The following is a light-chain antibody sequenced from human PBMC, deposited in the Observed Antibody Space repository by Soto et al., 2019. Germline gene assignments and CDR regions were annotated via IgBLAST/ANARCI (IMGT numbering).Light chain of an antibody. CDR1: QSVSSY. CDR2: DAS. CDR3: QQRRNWPPIT. J-gene: IGKJ5*01. Sequence: EIVLTQSPATLSLSPGERATLSCRASQSVSSYLAWYQQKPGQAPRLLIYDASNRATGIPARFSGSGSGTAFTLTISSLDPEDFAVYYCQQRRNWPPITFGQGTRLEIK. V-gene: IGKV3-11*01.